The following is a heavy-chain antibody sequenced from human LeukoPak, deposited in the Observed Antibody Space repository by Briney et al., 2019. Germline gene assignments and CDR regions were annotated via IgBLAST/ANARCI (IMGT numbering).Heavy chain of an antibody. V-gene: IGHV3-30*04. Sequence: GGSLRLSCAASGFTFRSYAMHWVRQAPGKGLEWVAVISYDGSNKYYADSVKGRFTISSDNSKNTLYLQMNSLRAEDTAVYYCARDPGIAALISYYSDYWGQGTLVTVSS. J-gene: IGHJ4*02. CDR3: ARDPGIAALISYYSDY. CDR2: ISYDGSNK. D-gene: IGHD6-13*01. CDR1: GFTFRSYA.